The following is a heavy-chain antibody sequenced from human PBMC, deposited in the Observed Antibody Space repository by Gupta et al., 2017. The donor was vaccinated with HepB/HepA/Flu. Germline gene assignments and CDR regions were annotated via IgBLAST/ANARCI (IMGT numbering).Heavy chain of an antibody. V-gene: IGHV1-3*01. CDR2: INPTTGYT. D-gene: IGHD3-10*01. J-gene: IGHJ4*02. CDR1: GYRFTRYA. CDR3: ARGLLYDYGSELPDY. Sequence: VQLVQSGAEVKKPGAPVQLSCKASGYRFTRYAIHWARQAPGQSPEWTGWINPTTGYTKCSHDIQGRVTFTSDTSATTAYKDLSGLRSEDTAVYYCARGLLYDYGSELPDYWGQGALVTVSS.